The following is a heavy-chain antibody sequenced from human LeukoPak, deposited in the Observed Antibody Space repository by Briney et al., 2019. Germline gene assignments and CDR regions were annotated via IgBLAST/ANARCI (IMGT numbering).Heavy chain of an antibody. Sequence: PGGSLRLSCAASGFTFSNYAMNWVRQAPGKGLEWVSAISGSGGRTYYADSVKGRFTISRDNSKNTLYLQMSSLRAEDTAVYYCAKGGTGDGGSWFDPWGQGTLVTVSS. CDR1: GFTFSNYA. J-gene: IGHJ5*02. D-gene: IGHD3-16*01. CDR2: ISGSGGRT. V-gene: IGHV3-23*01. CDR3: AKGGTGDGGSWFDP.